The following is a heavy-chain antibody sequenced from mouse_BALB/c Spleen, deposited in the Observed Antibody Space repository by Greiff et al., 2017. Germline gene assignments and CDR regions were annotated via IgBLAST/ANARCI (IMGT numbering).Heavy chain of an antibody. J-gene: IGHJ1*01. CDR1: GFTFRDFY. CDR3: ARDSTMITTGYFDV. CDR2: SRNKANDYTT. D-gene: IGHD2-4*01. V-gene: IGHV7-1*02. Sequence: EVKVVDSGGGLVQPGGSLRLSCATSGFTFRDFYMEWVRQPPGKRLEWIAASRNKANDYTTEYSASVKGRFIVSRDTSQSILYLQMNALRAEDTAIYYCARDSTMITTGYFDVWGAGTTVTVSS.